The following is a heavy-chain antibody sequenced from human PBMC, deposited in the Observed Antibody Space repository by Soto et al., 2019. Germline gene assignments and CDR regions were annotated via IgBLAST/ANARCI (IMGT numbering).Heavy chain of an antibody. J-gene: IGHJ3*02. V-gene: IGHV4-59*01. CDR2: IYYSGST. Sequence: SETLSLTCTVSGGSISSYYWSWIRQPPGKGLEWIGYIYYSGSTNYNPSLKSRVTISVDTSKNQFSLKLSSVTAADTAVYYCARARRYDLWSGYSSALDAFDIWGQGTMVTVSS. CDR3: ARARRYDLWSGYSSALDAFDI. CDR1: GGSISSYY. D-gene: IGHD3-3*01.